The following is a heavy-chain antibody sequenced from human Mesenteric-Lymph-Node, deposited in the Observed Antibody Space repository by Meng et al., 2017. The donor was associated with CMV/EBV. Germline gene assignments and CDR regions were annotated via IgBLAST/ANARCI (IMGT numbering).Heavy chain of an antibody. CDR2: INHSGST. CDR1: GGSFSGYY. Sequence: SETLSLTCAVYGGSFSGYYWSWIRQPPGKGLEWIGEINHSGSTNYNPSLKSRVTISVDTSKNQFSLKLSLVTAADTAVYYCARSESGGEYYYDSSGYPDYWGQGTLVTVSS. D-gene: IGHD3-22*01. CDR3: ARSESGGEYYYDSSGYPDY. J-gene: IGHJ4*02. V-gene: IGHV4-34*01.